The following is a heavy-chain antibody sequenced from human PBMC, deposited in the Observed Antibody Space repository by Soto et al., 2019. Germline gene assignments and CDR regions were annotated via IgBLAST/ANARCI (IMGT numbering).Heavy chain of an antibody. CDR2: IIPIFGTA. CDR3: ARVGYCNGGSCYSGAAPFDY. Sequence: QVQLVQSGAEVKKPGSSVKVSCKASGGTFSSYAISWVRQAPGQGLEWMGGIIPIFGTANYAQKFQGRVTITADKSTSTAYMELSSLRSEDTAVYYCARVGYCNGGSCYSGAAPFDYWGQGTLVTVSS. CDR1: GGTFSSYA. D-gene: IGHD2-15*01. J-gene: IGHJ4*02. V-gene: IGHV1-69*06.